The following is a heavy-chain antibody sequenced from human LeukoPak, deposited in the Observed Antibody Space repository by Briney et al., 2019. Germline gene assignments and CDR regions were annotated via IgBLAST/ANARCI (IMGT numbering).Heavy chain of an antibody. Sequence: ASGKVSCQASGYTFTSYAIHWVRQAPGQRLEWMGWINAGNGNTKYSQKFQGRVTITRVTSASTAYMELSSLRSEDTAVYYCARDPRNYYGSGSYSGAFDIWGQGTMVTVSS. D-gene: IGHD3-10*01. J-gene: IGHJ3*02. CDR1: GYTFTSYA. V-gene: IGHV1-3*01. CDR3: ARDPRNYYGSGSYSGAFDI. CDR2: INAGNGNT.